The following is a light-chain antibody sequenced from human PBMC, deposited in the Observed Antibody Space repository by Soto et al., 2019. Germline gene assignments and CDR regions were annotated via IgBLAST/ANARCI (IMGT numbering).Light chain of an antibody. CDR2: DAS. J-gene: IGKJ1*01. CDR1: QSVSSY. V-gene: IGKV3-11*01. Sequence: EIVLTQSPATLSLSPGERATLSCRASQSVSSYLAWYQQTPGQAPRLLIYDASNRATGIPARFSGSGSGTDFTLTISSLEPEDFAVYYCQQRSNWPPATFGQGTKVEIK. CDR3: QQRSNWPPAT.